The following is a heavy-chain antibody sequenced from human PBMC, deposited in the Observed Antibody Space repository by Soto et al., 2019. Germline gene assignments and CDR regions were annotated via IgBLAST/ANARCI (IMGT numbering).Heavy chain of an antibody. Sequence: SQTLSLTCAISGDSVSSNSAAWNWIRQSPSRGLEWLGRTYYRSKWYNDYAGSVKSPITINPDTSKNQFYLQQNSVTPEYTAVCYWARDPYGSGWYERGCCYYYGLDVWGQGTTVTVSS. CDR3: ARDPYGSGWYERGCCYYYGLDV. CDR2: TYYRSKWYN. V-gene: IGHV6-1*01. CDR1: GDSVSSNSAA. J-gene: IGHJ6*02. D-gene: IGHD6-19*01.